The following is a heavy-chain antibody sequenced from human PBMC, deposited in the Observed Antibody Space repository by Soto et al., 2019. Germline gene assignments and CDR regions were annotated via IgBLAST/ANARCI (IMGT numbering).Heavy chain of an antibody. CDR3: ARHGGNSYDGSVYGLQLGWLEP. J-gene: IGHJ5*02. CDR1: GYSFTSYW. D-gene: IGHD3-22*01. CDR2: IYPRESDT. V-gene: IGHV5-51*01. Sequence: GESLKISCKGLGYSFTSYWIAWVRQMPGKGPEWMGLIYPRESDTRYSPSFQGQVTISADKSISTAYVQWSSLKASASAIYYCARHGGNSYDGSVYGLQLGWLEPLGQGTKVTVAS.